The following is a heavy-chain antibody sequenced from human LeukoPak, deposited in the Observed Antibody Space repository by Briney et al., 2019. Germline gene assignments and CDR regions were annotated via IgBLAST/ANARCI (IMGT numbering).Heavy chain of an antibody. D-gene: IGHD4-17*01. CDR2: ISHSGST. J-gene: IGHJ4*02. CDR3: ARLTSYGDHVY. V-gene: IGHV4-38-2*02. Sequence: PSETLSLTCTVSGYSISSGYNWGWIRPPPGKGLEWIGTISHSGSTYYNPSLKSRVSISVDTSKNQFSLKLSSVTAADTAVYYCARLTSYGDHVYWGQGTLVTVSS. CDR1: GYSISSGYN.